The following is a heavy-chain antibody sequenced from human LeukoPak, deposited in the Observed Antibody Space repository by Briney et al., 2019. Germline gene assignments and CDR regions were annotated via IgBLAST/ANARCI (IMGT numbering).Heavy chain of an antibody. CDR2: ISSSSNYI. CDR1: GSTFNTYS. CDR3: ATNSGSPGGY. Sequence: GGSLRLSCAASGSTFNTYSMNWVRQAPGKGLEWVSSISSSSNYIYYADSVKGRFTISRDNSKNTLFLQMNSLRAEDTAMYYCATNSGSPGGYWGQGTLVTVSS. D-gene: IGHD1-26*01. J-gene: IGHJ4*02. V-gene: IGHV3-21*01.